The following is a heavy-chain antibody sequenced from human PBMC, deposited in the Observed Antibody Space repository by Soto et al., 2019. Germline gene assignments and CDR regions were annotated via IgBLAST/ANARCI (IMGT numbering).Heavy chain of an antibody. D-gene: IGHD6-13*01. CDR2: IYPGDSDT. CDR1: GYSFTSYW. J-gene: IGHJ6*02. Sequence: PGESLKISCKGSGYSFTSYWIGWVRQMPGKGLEWMGIIYPGDSDTRYSPSFQGQVTISADKSISTAYLQMNSLRVEDTAVYYCAKDPPSERMQPDYGMDVWGQGTTVTSP. CDR3: AKDPPSERMQPDYGMDV. V-gene: IGHV5-51*01.